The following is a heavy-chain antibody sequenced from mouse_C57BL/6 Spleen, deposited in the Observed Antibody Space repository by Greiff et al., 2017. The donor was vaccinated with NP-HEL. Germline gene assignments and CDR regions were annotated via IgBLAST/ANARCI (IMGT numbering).Heavy chain of an antibody. D-gene: IGHD2-4*01. V-gene: IGHV1-62-2*01. J-gene: IGHJ3*01. CDR2: FYPGSGSI. Sequence: VKVVESGAELVKPGASVKLSCKASGYTFTEYTIHWVKQRSGQGLEWIGWFYPGSGSIKYNEKFKDKATLTADKSSSTVYMELSRLTSEDSAVYFCARHEEDYDYDLFAYWGQGTLVTVSA. CDR1: GYTFTEYT. CDR3: ARHEEDYDYDLFAY.